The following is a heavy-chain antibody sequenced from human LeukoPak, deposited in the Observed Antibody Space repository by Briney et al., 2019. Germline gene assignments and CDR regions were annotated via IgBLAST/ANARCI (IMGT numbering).Heavy chain of an antibody. CDR2: ISTNGVNI. Sequence: GGSLRLSCAASGFTFSSYEMNWVRQAPGKGLEWLSYISTNGVNIHYADSVKGRFTISRDNAKNSLYLQMNSLRAEDTAVYYCARDRGSGSWWDYYYYYMDVWGKGTTVTVSS. CDR3: ARDRGSGSWWDYYYYYMDV. V-gene: IGHV3-48*03. D-gene: IGHD3-10*01. CDR1: GFTFSSYE. J-gene: IGHJ6*03.